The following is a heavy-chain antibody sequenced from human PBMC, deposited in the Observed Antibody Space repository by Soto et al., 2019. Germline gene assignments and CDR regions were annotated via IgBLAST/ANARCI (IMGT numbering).Heavy chain of an antibody. V-gene: IGHV1-2*04. Sequence: ASVKVSCKASGYTFTGYYMHWVRQAPGQGLEWMGWINPNSGGTNYAQKFQGWVTMTRDTSISTAYMELSRLRSDNTAVYYCARGGFLTTVTSDGMDVWGQGTTVTVSS. J-gene: IGHJ6*02. CDR2: INPNSGGT. CDR1: GYTFTGYY. CDR3: ARGGFLTTVTSDGMDV. D-gene: IGHD4-17*01.